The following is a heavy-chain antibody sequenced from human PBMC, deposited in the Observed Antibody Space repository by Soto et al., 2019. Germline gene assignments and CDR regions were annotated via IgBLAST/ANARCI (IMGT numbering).Heavy chain of an antibody. Sequence: GASVKVSCKASGGTFSSYAISWVRQAPGQGLEWMGGIIPIFGTANYAQKFQGRVTITADESTSTAYMELSSLRSEDTAVYYCAREDSSSTHLNNWFDPWGQGTLVTVS. CDR2: IIPIFGTA. CDR1: GGTFSSYA. V-gene: IGHV1-69*13. CDR3: AREDSSSTHLNNWFDP. D-gene: IGHD6-6*01. J-gene: IGHJ5*02.